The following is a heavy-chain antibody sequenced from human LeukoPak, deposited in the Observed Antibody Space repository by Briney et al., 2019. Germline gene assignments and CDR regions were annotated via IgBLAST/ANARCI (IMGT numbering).Heavy chain of an antibody. CDR1: GYTFRSYY. CDR2: INPSGDYT. D-gene: IGHD6-19*01. V-gene: IGHV1-46*04. J-gene: IGHJ4*02. Sequence: GASVKVSCKASGYTFRSYYMHWVRQAPGQGLAWMGIINPSGDYTRYAQKLQGRDSMTLDTSTSTVYMELNSLESEDTAMYYCARDNSGWSVDYWGQGTLVTVTS. CDR3: ARDNSGWSVDY.